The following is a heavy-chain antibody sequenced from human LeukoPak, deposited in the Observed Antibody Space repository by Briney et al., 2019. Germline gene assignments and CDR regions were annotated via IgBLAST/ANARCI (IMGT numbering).Heavy chain of an antibody. V-gene: IGHV4-30-4*01. J-gene: IGHJ4*02. D-gene: IGHD3-22*01. CDR1: GGSISFGDFY. CDR3: ARGSRYYYGSSGEY. Sequence: PSETLSLTCSVSGGSISFGDFYWSWLRQPPGKGLEWIGYMYDSGSTYYKPSLKSRVSMSVDTSKNQFTLKLTSVTAADTAVYYCARGSRYYYGSSGEYWGQGTLATVSS. CDR2: MYDSGST.